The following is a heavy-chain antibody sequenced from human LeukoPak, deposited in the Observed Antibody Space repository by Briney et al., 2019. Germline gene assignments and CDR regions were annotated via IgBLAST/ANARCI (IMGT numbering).Heavy chain of an antibody. CDR3: ARVVATITNWFDP. CDR1: GGSISSSSYY. D-gene: IGHD5-12*01. CDR2: IYYSGST. Sequence: PSETLSLTCTVSGGSISSSSYYWGWIRQPPGKGLEWIGSIYYSGSTYYNPSLKSRVTISVDTSKNQFSLKLSSVTAADTAVYYCARVVATITNWFDPWGQGTLVTVSS. J-gene: IGHJ5*02. V-gene: IGHV4-39*07.